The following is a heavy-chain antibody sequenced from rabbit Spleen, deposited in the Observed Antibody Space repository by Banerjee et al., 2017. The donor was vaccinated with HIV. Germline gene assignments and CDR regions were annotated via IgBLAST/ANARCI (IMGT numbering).Heavy chain of an antibody. V-gene: IGHV1S45*01. J-gene: IGHJ4*01. CDR3: TRDDGSGHYIDGYFNL. Sequence: QEQLVESGGGLVQPEGSLTLTCKASGFDFSDKAVMCWVRQAPGKGLQWIACINAITGRAVYATWAKGRFTFSKTSSTTVTLQVTSLTAADTATYFCTRDDGSGHYIDGYFNLWGPGTLVTVS. CDR2: INAITGRA. D-gene: IGHD1-1*01. CDR1: GFDFSDKAV.